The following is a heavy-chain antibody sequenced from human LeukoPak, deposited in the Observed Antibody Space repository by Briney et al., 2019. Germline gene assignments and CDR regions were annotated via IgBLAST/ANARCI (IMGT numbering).Heavy chain of an antibody. CDR1: GFTFDDYA. CDR2: IKEDGSTI. V-gene: IGHV3-9*03. CDR3: AKAVDTAMVTHFDY. J-gene: IGHJ4*02. Sequence: PGGSLRLSCAASGFTFDDYAMHWVRQAPGKGLEWVANIKEDGSTIHYVDSVKGRFTTSRDNAKNSLYLQMNSLRAEDMALYYCAKAVDTAMVTHFDYWGQGTLVTVSS. D-gene: IGHD5-18*01.